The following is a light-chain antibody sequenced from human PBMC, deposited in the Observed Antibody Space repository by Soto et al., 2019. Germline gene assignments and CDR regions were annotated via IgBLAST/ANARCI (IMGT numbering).Light chain of an antibody. V-gene: IGKV1-5*03. CDR3: QQYNYYRWT. CDR1: QSIRRF. CDR2: QAS. Sequence: DIQMTQSPSSLSASVGDRVTITCRASQSIRRFLAWYQQKPGKAPKLLIYQASNLESGVPSRFSGSGSGTEFTLTISSLQSDDLAVYYCQQYNYYRWTFGQGTKVDIK. J-gene: IGKJ1*01.